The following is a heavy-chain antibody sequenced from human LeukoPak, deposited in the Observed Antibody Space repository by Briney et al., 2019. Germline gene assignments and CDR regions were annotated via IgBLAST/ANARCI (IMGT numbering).Heavy chain of an antibody. D-gene: IGHD3-10*01. Sequence: GESLKISCKGFGYRFTSYWIGWVRQMPGKGLEWMGIIYPGDSDTRYSPSFQGQVTISADKSISTAYLQWSRLKASDTAMYYCARQSTLHDAFDIWGQGTMVTVSS. V-gene: IGHV5-51*01. CDR2: IYPGDSDT. CDR1: GYRFTSYW. CDR3: ARQSTLHDAFDI. J-gene: IGHJ3*02.